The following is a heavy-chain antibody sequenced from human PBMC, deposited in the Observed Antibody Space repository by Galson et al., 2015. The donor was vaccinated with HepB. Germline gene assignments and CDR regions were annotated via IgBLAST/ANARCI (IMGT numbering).Heavy chain of an antibody. CDR2: IKQDGSEK. Sequence: SLRLSCAASGFAFRSYWMHWVRQVPGKGLVWVASIKQDGSEKFYVDSVKGRFTISRDNAKNSLYLQMNSLRAEDTAVYYCARGGGTSDYWGQGTLVTVSS. V-gene: IGHV3-7*03. CDR3: ARGGGTSDY. J-gene: IGHJ4*02. D-gene: IGHD3-16*01. CDR1: GFAFRSYW.